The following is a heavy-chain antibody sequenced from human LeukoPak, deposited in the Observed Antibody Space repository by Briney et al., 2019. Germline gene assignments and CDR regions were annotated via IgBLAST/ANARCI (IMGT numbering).Heavy chain of an antibody. J-gene: IGHJ4*02. CDR2: IFHTGDV. Sequence: SETLSLTCTVSGYSINSGYFWGWVRQPPGKGPEWIGSIFHTGDVYYNPSLRSRVTISVDTSRNQVSLKVTSVTAADTSLYYCARVVASTSIDSWGQGILVTVSS. D-gene: IGHD2-15*01. CDR3: ARVVASTSIDS. V-gene: IGHV4-38-2*02. CDR1: GYSINSGYF.